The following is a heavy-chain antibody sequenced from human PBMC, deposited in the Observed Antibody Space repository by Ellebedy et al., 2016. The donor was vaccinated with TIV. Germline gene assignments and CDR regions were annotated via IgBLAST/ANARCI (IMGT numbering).Heavy chain of an antibody. D-gene: IGHD3-3*01. CDR1: GGAFSGYY. CDR2: INDSGST. V-gene: IGHV4-34*01. J-gene: IGHJ4*02. CDR3: AMRLFYAAPARY. Sequence: SETLSLTCAVYGGAFSGYYWSWIRQPPGKGLEWIGEINDSGSTNYNPSLKSRVTISLATSRKKFSLKLSSVTAADTAVYYCAMRLFYAAPARYWGQGTLVSVSS.